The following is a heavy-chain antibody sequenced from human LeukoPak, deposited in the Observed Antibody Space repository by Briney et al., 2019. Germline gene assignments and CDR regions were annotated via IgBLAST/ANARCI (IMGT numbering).Heavy chain of an antibody. Sequence: SETLSLTCTVSGGSISSHYWSWIRQPPGKGLEWIGYIYYSGSTNYNPSLKSRVTISVDTSKNQFSLKLSSVTAADTAVYYCGRDAYRFDPWGQGTLVTVSS. CDR3: GRDAYRFDP. CDR1: GGSISSHY. J-gene: IGHJ5*02. V-gene: IGHV4-59*11. D-gene: IGHD2-21*01. CDR2: IYYSGST.